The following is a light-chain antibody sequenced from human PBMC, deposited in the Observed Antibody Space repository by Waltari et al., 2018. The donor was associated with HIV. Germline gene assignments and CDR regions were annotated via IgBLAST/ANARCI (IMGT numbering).Light chain of an antibody. CDR3: QSYDISLSASVV. CDR1: SLTLGPGYL. CDR2: GNN. J-gene: IGLJ2*01. V-gene: IGLV1-40*01. Sequence: QSMLTPPPSVSWAPARMLTSSFVGNSLTLGPGYLLLSYQQVPGTAPNLLISGNNNRPSGVPDRFSASKSGTSASLTISGLQAEDEADYFCQSYDISLSASVVFGGGTKLTVL.